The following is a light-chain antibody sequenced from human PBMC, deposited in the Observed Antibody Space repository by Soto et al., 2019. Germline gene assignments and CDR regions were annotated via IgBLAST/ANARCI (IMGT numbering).Light chain of an antibody. V-gene: IGLV3-21*02. Sequence: SYVLTQPPSVSVAPGQAARIPCGGNNIGSKSVHWYQQKPGQAPVLVLYDDKDRPSGIPERFSGSNSGNTATLTISRVEAGDEADYYCQVWDGSSDHNVVFGGGTQLTVL. CDR2: DDK. J-gene: IGLJ2*01. CDR3: QVWDGSSDHNVV. CDR1: NIGSKS.